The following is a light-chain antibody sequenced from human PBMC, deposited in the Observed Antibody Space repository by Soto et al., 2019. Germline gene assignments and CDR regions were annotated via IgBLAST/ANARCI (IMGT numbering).Light chain of an antibody. V-gene: IGLV2-14*01. CDR1: SSDVGGYNF. CDR3: SSYTSSNTLVV. J-gene: IGLJ2*01. CDR2: EVN. Sequence: QSALTQPASVSGSPGQSITISCTGTSSDVGGYNFVSWYEQHPGKAPKLIIYEVNGRPSGVSDRFAGSKSCNTASLSISGLEAEDEADYSCSSYTSSNTLVVFCGGTKPTVL.